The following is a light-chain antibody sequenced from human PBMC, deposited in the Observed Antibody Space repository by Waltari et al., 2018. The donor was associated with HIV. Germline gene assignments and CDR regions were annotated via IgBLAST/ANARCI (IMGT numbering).Light chain of an antibody. CDR1: SSDVGAYDY. J-gene: IGLJ2*01. CDR2: GVT. CDR3: SSYAGRYTVI. V-gene: IGLV2-11*01. Sequence: QSALTQPRSVSGSPGQSVTISCTGSSSDVGAYDYVSWYQQYPGKAPKVILYGVTKRPSGIPYRFSGSKSGSTASLTISGPQAEDEADYYCSSYAGRYTVIFGGGTKLTVL.